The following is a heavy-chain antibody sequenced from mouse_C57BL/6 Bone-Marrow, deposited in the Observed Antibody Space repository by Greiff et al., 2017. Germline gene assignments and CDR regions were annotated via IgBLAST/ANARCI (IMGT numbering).Heavy chain of an antibody. Sequence: QVTLKECGPGILQSSQTLSLTCSFSGFSLSTSGMGVSWIRQPSGKGLEWLAHIYWDDDKRYNPSLKSRLTISKDTSRNQVFLKITSVDTADTATYYCARRATVVPCFDYWGQGTTLTVSS. CDR3: ARRATVVPCFDY. V-gene: IGHV8-12*01. J-gene: IGHJ2*01. D-gene: IGHD1-1*01. CDR2: IYWDDDK. CDR1: GFSLSTSGMG.